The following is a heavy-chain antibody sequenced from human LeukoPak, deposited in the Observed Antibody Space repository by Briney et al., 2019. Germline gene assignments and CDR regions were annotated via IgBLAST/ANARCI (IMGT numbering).Heavy chain of an antibody. CDR2: IRYDGNNE. D-gene: IGHD1-14*01. V-gene: IGHV3-30*02. J-gene: IGHJ4*02. Sequence: GGSLRLSCAASGFTFSSYGMHWVRQAPGKGLEWVAFIRYDGNNEYYADSVKGRFTISRDNSKNTVYLHINSLRTEDTALYYCAKDNPLDYWGQGTLVIVSS. CDR1: GFTFSSYG. CDR3: AKDNPLDY.